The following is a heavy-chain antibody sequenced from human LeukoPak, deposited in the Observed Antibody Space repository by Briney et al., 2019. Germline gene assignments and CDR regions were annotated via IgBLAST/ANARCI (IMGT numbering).Heavy chain of an antibody. D-gene: IGHD2-15*01. CDR1: GFTFSNYE. Sequence: GGSLRLSCAASGFTFSNYEMNWVRQAPGKGLDWAAYISRGGRTVDYADSVKGRFTISRDSAKNALYLQMNSLRAEDTAVYYCASEVAATPVWGQGTLVTVSS. CDR3: ASEVAATPV. J-gene: IGHJ4*02. CDR2: ISRGGRTV. V-gene: IGHV3-48*03.